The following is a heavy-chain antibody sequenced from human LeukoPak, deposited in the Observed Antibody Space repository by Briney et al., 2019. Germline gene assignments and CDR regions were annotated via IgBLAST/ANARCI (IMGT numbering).Heavy chain of an antibody. D-gene: IGHD1-7*01. V-gene: IGHV1-2*02. J-gene: IGHJ5*02. CDR1: GYTFTGYY. CDR2: INPNSGGT. CDR3: ARAGNWNYGDGWFDP. Sequence: ASVKVSCKASGYTFTGYYMHWVRPAPGQGLEWMGWINPNSGGTNYAQKFQGRVTITRDTSISTAYMELSRLRSDDTAVYYCARAGNWNYGDGWFDPWGQGTLVTVSS.